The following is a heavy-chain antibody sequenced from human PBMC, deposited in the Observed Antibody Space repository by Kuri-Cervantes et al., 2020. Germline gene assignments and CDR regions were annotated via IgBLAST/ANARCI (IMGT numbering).Heavy chain of an antibody. Sequence: GGSLRLSCAASGFTFSSYAMHWVRQAPGKGLEWVAVISYDGNKKYYAGSGKGRFTISRDNSQNTLYLQMNNLRSDDTAVYYCSHAHLRGLDFWGQGTLVTVSS. V-gene: IGHV3-30-3*01. J-gene: IGHJ4*02. CDR2: ISYDGNKK. CDR3: SHAHLRGLDF. CDR1: GFTFSSYA.